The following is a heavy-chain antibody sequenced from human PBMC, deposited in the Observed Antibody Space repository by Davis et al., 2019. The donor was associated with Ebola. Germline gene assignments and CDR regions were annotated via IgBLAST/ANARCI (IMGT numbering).Heavy chain of an antibody. CDR2: IKQDGSEK. CDR1: GFTFSSYW. V-gene: IGHV3-7*01. CDR3: AREPGIAVAGTDY. D-gene: IGHD6-19*01. J-gene: IGHJ4*02. Sequence: GESLKISCAASGFTFSSYWMSWVRQAPGKGLEWVANIKQDGSEKYYVDSVKGRFTISRDNAKNSLYLQMNSLRDEDTAVYYCAREPGIAVAGTDYWGQGTLVTVSS.